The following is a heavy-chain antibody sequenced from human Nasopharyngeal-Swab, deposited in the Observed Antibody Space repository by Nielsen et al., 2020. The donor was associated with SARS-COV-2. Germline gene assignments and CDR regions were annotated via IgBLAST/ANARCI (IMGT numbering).Heavy chain of an antibody. CDR2: ICRSSSTI. D-gene: IGHD2-2*01. V-gene: IGHV3-48*01. CDR1: GFTFSSYS. Sequence: GESLKISCAGSGFTFSSYSMNWVRQAPGKGLAWVGYICRSSSTIYYADSVKGRFTISRDNAKNSLYLQMNSLRAEDTAVYYCARGGADCSSTSCYVSYYYYYMDIWGKGTTVTVSS. J-gene: IGHJ6*03. CDR3: ARGGADCSSTSCYVSYYYYYMDI.